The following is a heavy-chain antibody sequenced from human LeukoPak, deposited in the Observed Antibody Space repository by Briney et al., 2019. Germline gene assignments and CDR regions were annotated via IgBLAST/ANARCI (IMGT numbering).Heavy chain of an antibody. CDR3: AREPYDILTGHFDY. J-gene: IGHJ4*02. CDR1: GVTFSSYG. V-gene: IGHV3-33*01. D-gene: IGHD3-9*01. CDR2: IWYDGSSK. Sequence: GGSLRLSCAASGVTFSSYGMHWVHQAPGKGLEWVAVIWYDGSSKYYADSVKGRVTISRDNSKNTLYLQMNSLRAEDTAVYYCAREPYDILTGHFDYWGQGTLVTVSS.